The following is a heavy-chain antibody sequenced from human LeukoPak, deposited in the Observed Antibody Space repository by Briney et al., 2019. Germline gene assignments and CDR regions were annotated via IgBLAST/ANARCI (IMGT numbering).Heavy chain of an antibody. D-gene: IGHD5-24*01. CDR2: ISSSGESP. J-gene: IGHJ4*02. V-gene: IGHV3-23*01. CDR1: GFTFSRYA. Sequence: QSGGSLRLSCAASGFTFSRYAMSWVRQAPGKGPEWVCGISSSGESPYYADSVKGRFTISRDNSKNTLYLEINSLRAEDTAVYYCAKKSRDGYNPFDYLGQGTLVTVSS. CDR3: AKKSRDGYNPFDY.